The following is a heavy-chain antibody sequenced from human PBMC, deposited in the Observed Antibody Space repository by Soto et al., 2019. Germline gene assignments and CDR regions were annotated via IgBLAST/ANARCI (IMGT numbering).Heavy chain of an antibody. J-gene: IGHJ4*02. CDR2: IYYSGST. D-gene: IGHD6-19*01. CDR1: GGSISSYY. V-gene: IGHV4-59*01. Sequence: SETLSLTCTVSGGSISSYYWSWIRQPPGKGLEWIGYIYYSGSTNYNPSLKSRVTISVDTSKNQFSLKLSSVTAAETAVYYCAREYSSGWPFDYWGQGTLVTVS. CDR3: AREYSSGWPFDY.